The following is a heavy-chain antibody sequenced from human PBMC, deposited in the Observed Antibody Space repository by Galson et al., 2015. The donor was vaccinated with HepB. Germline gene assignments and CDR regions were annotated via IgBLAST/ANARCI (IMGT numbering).Heavy chain of an antibody. J-gene: IGHJ3*01. CDR1: GGSFSSYD. D-gene: IGHD3-22*01. V-gene: IGHV1-69*06. CDR3: ARQGYYYDSSGFDAFDL. Sequence: SVKVSCKASGGSFSSYDIRWVRQAPGQGRGWMGGIIHIFGTANYEPKFQGRVTISADKSTSTAYMELSSLTSEDTAVYYCARQGYYYDSSGFDAFDLWGQGTMVTVSS. CDR2: IIHIFGTA.